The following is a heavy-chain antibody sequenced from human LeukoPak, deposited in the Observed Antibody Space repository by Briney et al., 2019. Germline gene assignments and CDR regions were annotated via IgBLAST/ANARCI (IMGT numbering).Heavy chain of an antibody. Sequence: GGSLRLSCAASGFTFSSYAMSWVRQAPGKGLGWVSGISGSGNMTDYADSVKGRFTVSGDKAKNTLHLQMNSLRAEDTAVYYCAKERGYSGDDSLVLDAFDIWGQGTMVTVSP. D-gene: IGHD5-12*01. V-gene: IGHV3-23*01. CDR2: ISGSGNMT. CDR1: GFTFSSYA. CDR3: AKERGYSGDDSLVLDAFDI. J-gene: IGHJ3*02.